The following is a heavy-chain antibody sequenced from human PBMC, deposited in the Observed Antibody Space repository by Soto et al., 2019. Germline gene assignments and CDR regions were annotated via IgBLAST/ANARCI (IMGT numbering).Heavy chain of an antibody. D-gene: IGHD1-1*01. V-gene: IGHV3-30*18. Sequence: QVQLVESGGGVVQPGRSLRLSCAASGFTFSIYAIHWVRQAPGKGLEWVAVISYDGNNKYYTDSVKGRFTISRDNSKNTVFLQMNSLRAEDTAVYYCAKEFMEWNYYYGVDVWGQGTTVTVSS. CDR2: ISYDGNNK. CDR3: AKEFMEWNYYYGVDV. CDR1: GFTFSIYA. J-gene: IGHJ6*02.